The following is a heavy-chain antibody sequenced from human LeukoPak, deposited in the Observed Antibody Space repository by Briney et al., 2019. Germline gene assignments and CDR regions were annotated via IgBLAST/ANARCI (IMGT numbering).Heavy chain of an antibody. CDR2: VSGDGGTT. CDR3: AKAFSYGSGSFYATFDC. D-gene: IGHD3-10*01. CDR1: GFSFSSYA. Sequence: PGGSLRLSCAASGFSFSSYAMTWVRQAPGTGLEWVSSVSGDGGTTRDADSVEGRFTISRDNSKNTLYLQMNSLRTDDTAVYYCAKAFSYGSGSFYATFDCWGQGTLVTASS. J-gene: IGHJ4*02. V-gene: IGHV3-23*01.